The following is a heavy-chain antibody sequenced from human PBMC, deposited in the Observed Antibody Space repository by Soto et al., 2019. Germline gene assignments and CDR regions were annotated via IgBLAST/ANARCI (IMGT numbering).Heavy chain of an antibody. D-gene: IGHD7-27*01. Sequence: SETLSLTCAVYGGSFSGYYWSWIRQPPGKGLEWIGEINHSGSTNYNPSLKSRVTISVDTSKNQFSLKLSSVTAADTAVYYCARAWGFVYYYGMDVWGQGTTVTVSS. CDR3: ARAWGFVYYYGMDV. V-gene: IGHV4-34*01. CDR2: INHSGST. J-gene: IGHJ6*02. CDR1: GGSFSGYY.